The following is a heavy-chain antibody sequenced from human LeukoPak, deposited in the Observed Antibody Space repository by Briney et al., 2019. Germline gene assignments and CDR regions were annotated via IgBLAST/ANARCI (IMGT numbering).Heavy chain of an antibody. CDR3: AKSLSCSRTTCYAYGY. D-gene: IGHD2-2*01. J-gene: IGHJ4*02. Sequence: GGSLRLSCAASGFTFSSYAMSWVRQAPGKGLEWVSGISGGGGSTYYVDSVKGRFTISRDNSKNTLYLQMNSLRAEDTAVYYCAKSLSCSRTTCYAYGYWGQGTLVTVSS. CDR2: ISGGGGST. V-gene: IGHV3-23*01. CDR1: GFTFSSYA.